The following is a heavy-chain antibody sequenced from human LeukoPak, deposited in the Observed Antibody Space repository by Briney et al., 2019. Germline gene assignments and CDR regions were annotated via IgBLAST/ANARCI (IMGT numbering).Heavy chain of an antibody. CDR1: GFTFSSYA. CDR3: ASSGPTYTYYYDSSGYYSDIEAFDI. Sequence: PGGSLRLSCAASGFTFSSYAMHWVRQAPGKGLEWVAVISYDGSNKYYADSVKGRFTLSRDNSKNTLYLQMNSLRAEDTAVYYCASSGPTYTYYYDSSGYYSDIEAFDIWGQGTMVTVSS. J-gene: IGHJ3*02. D-gene: IGHD3-22*01. V-gene: IGHV3-30-3*01. CDR2: ISYDGSNK.